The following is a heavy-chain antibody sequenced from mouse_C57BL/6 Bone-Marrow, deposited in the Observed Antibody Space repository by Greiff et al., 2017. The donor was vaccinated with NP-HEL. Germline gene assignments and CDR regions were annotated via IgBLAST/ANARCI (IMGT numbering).Heavy chain of an antibody. CDR3: YGGSNYWYFDV. CDR1: GFTFSNYW. D-gene: IGHD1-1*01. J-gene: IGHJ1*03. V-gene: IGHV6-3*01. Sequence: EVKLEESGGGLVQPGGSMKLSCVASGFTFSNYWMNWVRQSPEKGLEWVAQIRLKSDNYATHYAESVKGRFTISRDDSKSSVYLQMNNLRAEDTGIYYCYGGSNYWYFDVWGTGTTVTVSS. CDR2: IRLKSDNYAT.